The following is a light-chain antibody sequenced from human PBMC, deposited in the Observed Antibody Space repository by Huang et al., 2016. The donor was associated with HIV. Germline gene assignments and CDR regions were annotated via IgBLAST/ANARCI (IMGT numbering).Light chain of an antibody. CDR1: QSVYYSSNSKNY. Sequence: DIVLTQSPDSLAVSMGERATLKCRSSQSVYYSSNSKNYLAWFQQKPGQAPRLRIYGASAREAGVPDRFSGSGSGTDFTLTISSLEAEDAAVYYCQQYYSIPQTFGQGTKVEI. J-gene: IGKJ1*01. CDR3: QQYYSIPQT. CDR2: GAS. V-gene: IGKV4-1*01.